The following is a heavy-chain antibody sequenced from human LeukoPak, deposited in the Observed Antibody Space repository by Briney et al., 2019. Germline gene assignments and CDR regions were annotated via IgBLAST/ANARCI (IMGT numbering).Heavy chain of an antibody. V-gene: IGHV1-69*13. CDR1: GGTFSSYA. CDR2: IIPIFGTA. J-gene: IGHJ4*02. D-gene: IGHD4/OR15-4a*01. Sequence: ASVKVSCKASGGTFSSYAISWVRQAPGQGLEWMGGIIPIFGTANYAQKFQGRVTITADESTSTAYMELSSLRSEDTAVYYCARDHPDYGYYFDYWGQGTLVTVSS. CDR3: ARDHPDYGYYFDY.